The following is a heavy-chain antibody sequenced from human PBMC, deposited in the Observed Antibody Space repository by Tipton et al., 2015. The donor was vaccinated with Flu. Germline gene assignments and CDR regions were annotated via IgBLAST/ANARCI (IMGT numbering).Heavy chain of an antibody. V-gene: IGHV3-30*02. CDR3: AKAYTDGRYGMDV. D-gene: IGHD3-16*01. CDR2: IRYDGSNK. CDR1: GFSFTSYG. Sequence: RLSCAASGFSFTSYGMHWVRQAPGKGLEWVAYIRYDGSNKYYADSVMAQFTISRDNSKNTMFLQMNSLRPEDTAVYYCAKAYTDGRYGMDVWGQGTTVTVSS. J-gene: IGHJ6*02.